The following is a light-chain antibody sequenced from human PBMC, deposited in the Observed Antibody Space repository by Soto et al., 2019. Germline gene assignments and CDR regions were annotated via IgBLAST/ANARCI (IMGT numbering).Light chain of an antibody. Sequence: DIPMTQSPSTLSASVGDRVTITCQASQDISDYLNWHQQKPGKAPKLLIYDASNLETGVPSRFSGSGSGTDFTFTISSLQPEDIATYFCQQYDRLPHAFGGGTKVDIK. CDR2: DAS. CDR1: QDISDY. J-gene: IGKJ4*01. V-gene: IGKV1-33*01. CDR3: QQYDRLPHA.